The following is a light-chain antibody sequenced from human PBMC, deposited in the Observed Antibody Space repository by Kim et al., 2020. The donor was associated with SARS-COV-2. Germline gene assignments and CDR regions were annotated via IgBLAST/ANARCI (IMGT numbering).Light chain of an antibody. CDR1: SGHSSYA. V-gene: IGLV4-69*01. Sequence: QPVLTQSPSASASLGASVKLTCTLSSGHSSYAIAWHQQQPEKGPRYLMKLNSDGSHSKGDGIPDRFSGSSSGAERYLTISSLQSEDEADYYCQTWGTGIHPYVVFGGGTKLTVL. J-gene: IGLJ2*01. CDR3: QTWGTGIHPYVV. CDR2: LNSDGSH.